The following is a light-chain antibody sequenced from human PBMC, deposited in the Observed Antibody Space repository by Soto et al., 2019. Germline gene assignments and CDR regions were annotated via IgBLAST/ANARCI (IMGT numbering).Light chain of an antibody. CDR2: GAS. CDR1: QSVSSN. Sequence: EVVMTQSPATVSVSPGERATLSCRASQSVSSNLAWYQQKPGQAPRLLIYGASTRATGTPARFSGSGSGTEFTLTISSLQSEDFAVYYCQQYNSWPPYTFGQVTKLEIK. J-gene: IGKJ2*01. CDR3: QQYNSWPPYT. V-gene: IGKV3-15*01.